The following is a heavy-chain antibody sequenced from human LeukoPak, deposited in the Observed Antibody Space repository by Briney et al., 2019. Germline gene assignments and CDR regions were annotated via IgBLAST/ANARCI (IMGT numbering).Heavy chain of an antibody. CDR1: GGSISSSSHY. Sequence: SETLSLTCTVSGGSISSSSHYWGWIRQPPGKGLEWIGIMSYSGSTYYNPSPKSRVTISVDTSKNQFSLKLSSVTAAGAAVYYCARNTRSSWYIDYWGQGTLVTVSS. CDR3: ARNTRSSWYIDY. J-gene: IGHJ4*02. D-gene: IGHD6-13*01. CDR2: MSYSGST. V-gene: IGHV4-39*01.